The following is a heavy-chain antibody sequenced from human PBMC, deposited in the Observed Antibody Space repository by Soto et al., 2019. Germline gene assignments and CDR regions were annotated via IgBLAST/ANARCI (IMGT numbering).Heavy chain of an antibody. Sequence: QITLKESGPTLVKPTQTLTLTCTFSGFSLSTNGVGVGWIRQPPGKALEWLALIYWDDDKRYSPSLKSRITITKNTSKNQVVLTMTNMDPVDTATYYCAHTMQPRVLDYWGQGALVTVSS. CDR3: AHTMQPRVLDY. D-gene: IGHD3-10*01. J-gene: IGHJ4*02. CDR2: IYWDDDK. V-gene: IGHV2-5*02. CDR1: GFSLSTNGVG.